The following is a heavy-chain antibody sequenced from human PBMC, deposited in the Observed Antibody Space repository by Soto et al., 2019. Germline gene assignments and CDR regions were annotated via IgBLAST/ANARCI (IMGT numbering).Heavy chain of an antibody. Sequence: GGSLRLSCAASGFTISSYAMSLVRQAPGNGLEWVSAISGSGGSTYYADSVKGRFTISRDNSKNTLYLQMNSLRAEDTAVYYCAKAQYYDFWSGSQPFDYWGQGTLVTVSS. CDR2: ISGSGGST. CDR1: GFTISSYA. D-gene: IGHD3-3*01. CDR3: AKAQYYDFWSGSQPFDY. J-gene: IGHJ4*02. V-gene: IGHV3-23*01.